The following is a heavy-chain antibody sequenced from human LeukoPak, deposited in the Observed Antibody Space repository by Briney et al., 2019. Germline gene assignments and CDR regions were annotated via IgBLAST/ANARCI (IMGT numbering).Heavy chain of an antibody. CDR2: ISSRSSYI. D-gene: IGHD3-10*02. Sequence: GSLRLSCAASGFTFDDYSMNWVRQAPGKGLEWVSSISSRSSYIFYADSVKGRFTISRDNAKNSLYLQMNSLRAEDTAVYYCAELGITMIGGVWGKGTTVTISS. V-gene: IGHV3-21*01. CDR3: AELGITMIGGV. J-gene: IGHJ6*04. CDR1: GFTFDDYS.